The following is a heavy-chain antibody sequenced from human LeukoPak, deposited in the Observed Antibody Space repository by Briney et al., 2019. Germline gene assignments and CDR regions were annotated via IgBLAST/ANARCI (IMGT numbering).Heavy chain of an antibody. V-gene: IGHV4-4*02. Sequence: PSETLSLTCGVSGTSINSNNWWSWVRQPPGKGPEWIGEIYYSGSTNYNPSLKSRAIISVDKSKNQFSLKLNSVTAADTAVYYCARGRRYYYDSSGYPELDYWGQGTLVTVSS. CDR2: IYYSGST. D-gene: IGHD3-22*01. CDR3: ARGRRYYYDSSGYPELDY. CDR1: GTSINSNNW. J-gene: IGHJ4*02.